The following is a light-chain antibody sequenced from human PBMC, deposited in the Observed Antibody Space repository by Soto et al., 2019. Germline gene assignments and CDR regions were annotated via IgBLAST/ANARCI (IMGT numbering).Light chain of an antibody. CDR1: ERIYSAY. CDR2: GTS. CDR3: QQYGSSPRT. J-gene: IGKJ1*01. V-gene: IGKV3-20*01. Sequence: EVVLTQSPGTLSLSLPERGNLXWRTSERIYSAYLGWYQQKPGQAPRLLIYGTSSRATGIPDRFSGSGSGTDFTLTISSLEPEDFAVYYCQQYGSSPRTFGQGTKVDIK.